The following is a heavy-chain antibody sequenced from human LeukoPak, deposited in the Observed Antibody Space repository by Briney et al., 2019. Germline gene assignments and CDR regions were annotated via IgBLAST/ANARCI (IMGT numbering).Heavy chain of an antibody. Sequence: ASVKVSCKASGYTFTSYAMHWVRQAPGQRLEWMGWINAGNGNTKYSQKFQGRITITRDTSASTAYMELSSLRSEGTAVYYCARDHFSSSCPDYWGQGTLVTVSS. CDR3: ARDHFSSSCPDY. D-gene: IGHD6-13*01. V-gene: IGHV1-3*01. CDR2: INAGNGNT. CDR1: GYTFTSYA. J-gene: IGHJ4*02.